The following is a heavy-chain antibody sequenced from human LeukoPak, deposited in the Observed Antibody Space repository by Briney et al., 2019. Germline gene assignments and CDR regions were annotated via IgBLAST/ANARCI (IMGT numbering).Heavy chain of an antibody. J-gene: IGHJ4*02. Sequence: ASVKVPCKASGGTFSSYAISWVRQAPGQGLEWMGIINPNGGSTNCAQKFQGRVTMTRETSTSTVYMELRSLRSEDTAVYYCARLPWETSRPPEPDYWGQGTLVTVSS. CDR2: INPNGGST. CDR1: GGTFSSYA. CDR3: ARLPWETSRPPEPDY. D-gene: IGHD1-14*01. V-gene: IGHV1-46*01.